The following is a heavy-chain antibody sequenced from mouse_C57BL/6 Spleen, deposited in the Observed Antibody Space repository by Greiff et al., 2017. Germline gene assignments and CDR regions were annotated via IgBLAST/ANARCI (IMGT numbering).Heavy chain of an antibody. Sequence: QVQLQQPGAELVKPGASVKLSCKASGYTFTSYWMHWVKQRPGQGLEWIGMIHPNSGSTNYNEKFKSKATLPVDKSSSTAYMQLSSLTSEDSAVYYGARGGYDYGDYFDYWGQGTTLTVSS. CDR3: ARGGYDYGDYFDY. J-gene: IGHJ2*01. D-gene: IGHD2-4*01. V-gene: IGHV1-64*01. CDR2: IHPNSGST. CDR1: GYTFTSYW.